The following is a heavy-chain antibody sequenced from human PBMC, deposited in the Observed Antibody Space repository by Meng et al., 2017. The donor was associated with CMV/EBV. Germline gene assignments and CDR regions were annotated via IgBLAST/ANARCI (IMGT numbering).Heavy chain of an antibody. CDR3: AADLVEASYDFWSGYYGGGWFDP. D-gene: IGHD3/OR15-3a*01. V-gene: IGHV1-58*01. CDR1: GFTFTSSA. Sequence: SAQVSSKASGFTFTSSAVQWVRQARGQRLEWIGWIVVGSGNTNYAQKFQERVTITRDMSTSTAYMELSSLRSEDTAVYYCAADLVEASYDFWSGYYGGGWFDPWGQGTLVTVSS. J-gene: IGHJ5*02. CDR2: IVVGSGNT.